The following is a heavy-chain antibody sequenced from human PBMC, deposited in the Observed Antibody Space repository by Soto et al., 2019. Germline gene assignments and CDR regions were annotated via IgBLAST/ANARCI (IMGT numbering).Heavy chain of an antibody. D-gene: IGHD3-9*01. CDR3: ARYYDILTGYPPPFDY. J-gene: IGHJ4*02. V-gene: IGHV1-18*01. Sequence: QVQLVQSGAEVKKPGASVKVSCKASGYTFTSYGISWVRQAPGQGLEWMGWISAYNGNTNYAQKIQGRVTMTTDTSTSTAYMELRSLISDDTAVYYCARYYDILTGYPPPFDYWGQGTLVTVSS. CDR2: ISAYNGNT. CDR1: GYTFTSYG.